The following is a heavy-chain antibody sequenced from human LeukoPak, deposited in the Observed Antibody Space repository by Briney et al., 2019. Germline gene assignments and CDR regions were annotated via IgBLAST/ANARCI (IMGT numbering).Heavy chain of an antibody. CDR1: GYPFTTYE. Sequence: ASVKVSRKTSGYPFTTYEINWERQAAGQGLEWMGWVHPNSGNTAYAQKFQGRVTMTRDTSITTAYMELSGLRSDDTAVYFCARGPRNDPWGQGTLVTVSS. J-gene: IGHJ5*02. CDR3: ARGPRNDP. CDR2: VHPNSGNT. V-gene: IGHV1-8*01. D-gene: IGHD1-14*01.